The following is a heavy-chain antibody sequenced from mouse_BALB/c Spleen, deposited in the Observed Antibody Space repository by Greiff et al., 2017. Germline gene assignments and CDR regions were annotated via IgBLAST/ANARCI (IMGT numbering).Heavy chain of an antibody. V-gene: IGHV2-2*02. D-gene: IGHD2-3*01. Sequence: QVQLQQSGPGLVQPSQSLSITCTVSGFSLTSYGVHWVRQSPGKGLEWLGVIWSGGSTDYNAAFISRLSISKDNSKSQVFFKMNSLQANDTAIYYCARPYDGYYWFAYWGQGTLVTVSA. J-gene: IGHJ3*01. CDR2: IWSGGST. CDR1: GFSLTSYG. CDR3: ARPYDGYYWFAY.